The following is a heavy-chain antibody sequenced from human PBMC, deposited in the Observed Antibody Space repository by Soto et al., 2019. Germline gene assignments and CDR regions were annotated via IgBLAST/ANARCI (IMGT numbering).Heavy chain of an antibody. CDR2: IYYSGST. CDR3: AREFGDHKSDAFDI. J-gene: IGHJ3*02. D-gene: IGHD4-17*01. CDR1: GGSISSGGYY. V-gene: IGHV4-31*03. Sequence: QVQLQESGPGLVKPSQTLSLTCTVSGGSISSGGYYWSWIRQHPGKGLEWIGNIYYSGSTYYNPSLQSRVTIAVDTSKNQFSLKLSSVTAADTAVYYCAREFGDHKSDAFDIWGQGTMVTVSS.